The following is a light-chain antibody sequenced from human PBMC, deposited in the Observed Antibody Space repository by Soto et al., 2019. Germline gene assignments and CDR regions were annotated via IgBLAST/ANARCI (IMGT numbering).Light chain of an antibody. CDR2: KAS. V-gene: IGKV1-5*03. CDR1: QSISIW. Sequence: DIQMTQSPSTLSAAVGDRVTITCRASQSISIWLAWYQQKPGKAPKLLIYKASSLESGVPSRFSGSGSGTEFPLTISSLQPDDFATYYCQQYNSYSRTFGQGTKVEIK. J-gene: IGKJ1*01. CDR3: QQYNSYSRT.